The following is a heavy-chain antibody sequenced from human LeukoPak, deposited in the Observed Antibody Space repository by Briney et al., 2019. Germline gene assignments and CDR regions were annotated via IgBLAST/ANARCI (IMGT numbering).Heavy chain of an antibody. CDR2: ISGPGAGT. CDR3: AKCLSGHYYSDY. D-gene: IGHD3-3*01. J-gene: IGHJ4*02. CDR1: GFTFGTYG. V-gene: IGHV3-23*01. Sequence: PGGTLRLSCAASGFTFGTYGMNWVRQAPGKGLEWVSSISGPGAGTYYADSVKGRFIISRDNSKNTLYLQLNSLRVEDTGVYYCAKCLSGHYYSDYWGQGTLVTVSS.